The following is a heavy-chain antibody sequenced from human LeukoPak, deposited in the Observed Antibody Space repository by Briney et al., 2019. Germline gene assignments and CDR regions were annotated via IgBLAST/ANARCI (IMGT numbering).Heavy chain of an antibody. CDR1: GGSISSSSYY. V-gene: IGHV4-39*07. J-gene: IGHJ6*02. D-gene: IGHD2-8*01. CDR3: ARLIRYYYGMDV. Sequence: SSETLSLTCTVSGGSISSSSYYWGWIRQPPGKGLEWIGSIYYSGSTYYNPSLKSRVTISVDTSKNQFSLKLSSVTAADTAVYYCARLIRYYYGMDVWGQGTTVTVSS. CDR2: IYYSGST.